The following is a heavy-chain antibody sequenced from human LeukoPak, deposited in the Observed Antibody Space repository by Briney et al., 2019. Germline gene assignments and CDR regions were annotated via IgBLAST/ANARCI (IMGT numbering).Heavy chain of an antibody. CDR2: ISGSGGST. D-gene: IGHD6-19*01. CDR3: ARVVSCGWYGAFDI. V-gene: IGHV3-23*01. Sequence: HTGGSLRLSCAASGFTFSSYAMSWVRQAPGKGLEWVSAISGSGGSTYYADSVKGRFTISRDNSKNTLYLQMGSLRAEDMAVYYCARVVSCGWYGAFDIWGQGTMVTVSS. J-gene: IGHJ3*02. CDR1: GFTFSSYA.